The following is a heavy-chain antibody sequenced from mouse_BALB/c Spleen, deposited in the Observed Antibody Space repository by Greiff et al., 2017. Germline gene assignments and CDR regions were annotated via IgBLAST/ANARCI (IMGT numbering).Heavy chain of an antibody. V-gene: IGHV5-6*01. D-gene: IGHD3-2*01. CDR2: ISSGGSYT. J-gene: IGHJ3*01. CDR1: GFTFSSYG. Sequence: EVQLVESGGDLVKPGGSLKLSCAASGFTFSSYGMSWVRQTPDKRLEWVATISSGGSYTYYPDSVKGRFTISRDNAKNTLYLQMSSLKSEDTAMYYCARQDSSGYVAWFAYWGQGTLVTVSA. CDR3: ARQDSSGYVAWFAY.